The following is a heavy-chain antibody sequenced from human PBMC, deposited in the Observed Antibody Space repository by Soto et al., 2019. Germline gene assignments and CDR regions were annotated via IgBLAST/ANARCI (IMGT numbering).Heavy chain of an antibody. Sequence: QVQLVQSGAEVKKPGASVKVSCKASGYTFTSYGISWVRQAPGQGLEWMGWISAYNGNTNYAQKPQGRVTMTTVKPTSTAYMELRSLRSDDTAVYYCARGAPTPISGWQPPDYWGQGTLVTVSS. D-gene: IGHD6-19*01. V-gene: IGHV1-18*01. J-gene: IGHJ4*02. CDR1: GYTFTSYG. CDR2: ISAYNGNT. CDR3: ARGAPTPISGWQPPDY.